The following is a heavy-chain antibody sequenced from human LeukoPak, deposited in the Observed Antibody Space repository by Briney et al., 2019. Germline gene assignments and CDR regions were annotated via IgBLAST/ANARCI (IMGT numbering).Heavy chain of an antibody. CDR1: GGSISSHY. Sequence: SETLSLTCTVSGGSISSHYWSWIRQPPGKGLEWIGYIYYSGSTNYNPSLKSRVTISVDTSKNQFSLKLSSVTAADTAVYYCARERGYSGYDSGYYYYYMDVWGKGTTVTVSS. CDR2: IYYSGST. J-gene: IGHJ6*03. V-gene: IGHV4-59*11. CDR3: ARERGYSGYDSGYYYYYMDV. D-gene: IGHD5-12*01.